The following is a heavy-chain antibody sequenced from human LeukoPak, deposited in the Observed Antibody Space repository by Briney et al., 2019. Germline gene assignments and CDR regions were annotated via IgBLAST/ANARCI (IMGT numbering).Heavy chain of an antibody. CDR3: ARGVDTAMADAFDI. D-gene: IGHD5-18*01. J-gene: IGHJ3*02. CDR1: GGSISSYY. Sequence: SETLSLTCTVSGGSISSYYWSWIRQPPGKGLEWIGYIYYSGSTNYNPSLKSRVTISVDTSKNQFSLKLSSVTAADTAVYYCARGVDTAMADAFDIWGQGTMVTVSS. CDR2: IYYSGST. V-gene: IGHV4-59*01.